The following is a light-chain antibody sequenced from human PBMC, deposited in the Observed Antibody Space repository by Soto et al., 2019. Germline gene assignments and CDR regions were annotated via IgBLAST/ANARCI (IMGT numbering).Light chain of an antibody. CDR3: QQYNSYPVT. CDR1: QSISSW. V-gene: IGKV1-5*03. CDR2: KAS. J-gene: IGKJ1*01. Sequence: DIQMTQSPSTLSASVGDRVTITCRASQSISSWLAWYRQKPGKAPNLLIYKASSLESGVPSRFSGSGSGTEFTITISSLQPDDFAAYYCQQYNSYPVTFGQATNVQIK.